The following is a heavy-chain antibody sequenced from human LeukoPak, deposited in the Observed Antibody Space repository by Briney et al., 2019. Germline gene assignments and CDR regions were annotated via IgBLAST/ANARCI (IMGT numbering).Heavy chain of an antibody. V-gene: IGHV3-9*01. Sequence: GGSLRLSCAASGFTFDDYAMHWVRQAPGKGLEWVSGISWNSGSIGYADSVKGRFTISRDNSKNTLYLQMNSLRAEDTAVYYCARGAPTYGLFFDYWGQGTLVTVSS. CDR1: GFTFDDYA. CDR2: ISWNSGSI. J-gene: IGHJ4*02. D-gene: IGHD2-15*01. CDR3: ARGAPTYGLFFDY.